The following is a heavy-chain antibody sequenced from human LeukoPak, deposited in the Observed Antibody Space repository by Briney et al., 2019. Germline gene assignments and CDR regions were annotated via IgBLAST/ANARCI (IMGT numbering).Heavy chain of an antibody. CDR2: LSSSSTTI. CDR3: AKDLEWFGEFPAGY. J-gene: IGHJ4*02. CDR1: AFTFSTYS. D-gene: IGHD3-10*01. Sequence: GGSLRLSCAASAFTFSTYSMNWVRQAPGKGLEWVSYLSSSSTTIYYADSVKGRFTISRDNSKNTLYLQMNSLRAEDTAVYYCAKDLEWFGEFPAGYWGQGTLVTVSS. V-gene: IGHV3-48*01.